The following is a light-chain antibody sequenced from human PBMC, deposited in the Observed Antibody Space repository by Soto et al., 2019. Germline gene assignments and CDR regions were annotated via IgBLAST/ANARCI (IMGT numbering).Light chain of an antibody. Sequence: DIQMTQSPSSLSASVGDRVTITCRASQGVIDYLAWYQQKPGKAPKLLIYAASTVQSGVPSRFSGSGAGTDDNLTISSLQAEDVASEYCQKYNSAPRTFGQGTKVEIK. J-gene: IGKJ1*01. CDR2: AAS. CDR3: QKYNSAPRT. CDR1: QGVIDY. V-gene: IGKV1-27*01.